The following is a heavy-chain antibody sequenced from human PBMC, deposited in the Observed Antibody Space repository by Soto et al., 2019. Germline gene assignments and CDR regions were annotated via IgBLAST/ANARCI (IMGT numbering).Heavy chain of an antibody. V-gene: IGHV3-23*01. CDR1: GFTLKNYA. CDR3: AKDGDFGEDGPAEYFEH. D-gene: IGHD4-17*01. J-gene: IGHJ1*01. Sequence: EVNLLESGGGVVQPGESLRISCVGSGFTLKNYAMTWVRQAPGKGLEWVSGTTGSGANKHYADSVRGRFTISRDNSKKTLYLEMKSLRVEDTAVYYCAKDGDFGEDGPAEYFEHWGQGTLVTVSS. CDR2: TTGSGANK.